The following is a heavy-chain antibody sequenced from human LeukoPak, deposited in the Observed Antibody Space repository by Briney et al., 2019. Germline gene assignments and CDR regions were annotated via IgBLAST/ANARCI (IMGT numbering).Heavy chain of an antibody. V-gene: IGHV1-8*03. Sequence: ASVKVSCKASGYTFTSYDINWVRQATGQGLEWMGWMNPNSGKTGYAQKFQGRVTITRNTSISTAYMELSSLRSEDTAVYYCARVLYYDFWSGYSLGSYYYMDVWGKGTTVTVSS. CDR1: GYTFTSYD. J-gene: IGHJ6*03. D-gene: IGHD3-3*01. CDR2: MNPNSGKT. CDR3: ARVLYYDFWSGYSLGSYYYMDV.